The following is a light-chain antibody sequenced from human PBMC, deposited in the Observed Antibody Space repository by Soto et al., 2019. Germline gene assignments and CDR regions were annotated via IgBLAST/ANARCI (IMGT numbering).Light chain of an antibody. Sequence: EIVLTQSPATLSLSPGERATLSCRASQSVSSYLAWYQQKPGQAPRLLIYDASSRATGIPARFSGSRSGTDFTLTISSLEPEDFAVYYCQQRSNWPVTFGQGTKV. J-gene: IGKJ1*01. CDR2: DAS. CDR3: QQRSNWPVT. V-gene: IGKV3-11*01. CDR1: QSVSSY.